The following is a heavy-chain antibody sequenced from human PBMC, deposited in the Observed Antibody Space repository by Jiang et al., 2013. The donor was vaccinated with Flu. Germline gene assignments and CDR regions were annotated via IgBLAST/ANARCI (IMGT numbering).Heavy chain of an antibody. CDR2: IYYSGST. Sequence: LLKPSETLSLTCTVSGGSISSSSYYWGWIRQPPGKGLEWIGSIYYSGSTYYNPSLKSRVTISVDTSKNQFSLKLSSVTAADTAVYYCARHGLREYYDSSGSIFGGNAFDIWGQGTMVTVSS. V-gene: IGHV4-39*01. CDR3: ARHGLREYYDSSGSIFGGNAFDI. D-gene: IGHD3-22*01. CDR1: GGSISSSSYY. J-gene: IGHJ3*02.